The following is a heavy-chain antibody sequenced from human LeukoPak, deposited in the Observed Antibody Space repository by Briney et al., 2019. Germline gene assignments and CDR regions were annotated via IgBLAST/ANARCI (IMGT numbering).Heavy chain of an antibody. CDR1: GFTFSVYW. CDR2: IKNDGSEK. CDR3: ARVGTAEGTLEDY. J-gene: IGHJ4*02. D-gene: IGHD6-13*01. Sequence: GESLRLSCAASGFTFSVYWMSWVRQPPGRGVEWVANIKNDGSEKYYVDSVKGRFTISRDNAKNSLYLQMNSLRAEDTAVYYCARVGTAEGTLEDYWGQGTLVTVSS. V-gene: IGHV3-7*01.